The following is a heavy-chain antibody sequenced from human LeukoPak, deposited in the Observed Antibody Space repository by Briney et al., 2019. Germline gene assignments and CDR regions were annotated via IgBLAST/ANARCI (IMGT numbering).Heavy chain of an antibody. CDR2: MNPNSGNT. CDR1: GYTFTSYD. CDR3: AIDLADYYDSSGLFDY. Sequence: GGSVKVSCKASGYTFTSYDINWVRQATGQGLEWMGWMNPNSGNTGYAQKFQGRVTITRNTSISTAYMELSSLRSEDTAVYYCAIDLADYYDSSGLFDYWGQGTLVTVSS. J-gene: IGHJ4*02. V-gene: IGHV1-8*03. D-gene: IGHD3-22*01.